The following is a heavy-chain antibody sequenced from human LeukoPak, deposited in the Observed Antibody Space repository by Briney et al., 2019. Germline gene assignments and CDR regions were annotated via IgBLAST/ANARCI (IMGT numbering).Heavy chain of an antibody. Sequence: ASVKVSCKASGFTFTSSAVQWVRQARGQRLEWIGWIVVGSGNTNYAQKFQERVTITRDMSTSTAYMELSSLRSEDTAAYYCAADRIFDDFWSGYYTQSHMDVWGKGTTVTVSS. CDR3: AADRIFDDFWSGYYTQSHMDV. CDR1: GFTFTSSA. D-gene: IGHD3-3*01. J-gene: IGHJ6*03. CDR2: IVVGSGNT. V-gene: IGHV1-58*01.